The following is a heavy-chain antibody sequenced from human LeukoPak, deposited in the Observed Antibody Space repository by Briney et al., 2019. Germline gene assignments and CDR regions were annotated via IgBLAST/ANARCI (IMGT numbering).Heavy chain of an antibody. CDR2: IKQDGSEK. V-gene: IGHV3-7*01. D-gene: IGHD7-27*01. Sequence: SGGSLTLSCAASGFTFDDYGLSWVRHPPGKGLEWVANIKQDGSEKYYVDSVKGRFNISRDNAKNSLYLQMNSLRAEDTAVYYCARVAWGSFDYWGQGTLVTVSS. CDR1: GFTFDDYG. CDR3: ARVAWGSFDY. J-gene: IGHJ4*02.